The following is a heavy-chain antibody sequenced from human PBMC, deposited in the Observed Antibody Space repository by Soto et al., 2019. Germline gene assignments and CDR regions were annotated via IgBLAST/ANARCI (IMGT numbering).Heavy chain of an antibody. V-gene: IGHV3-30-3*01. CDR1: GFTFSSYA. Sequence: QVQLVESGGGVVQPGRSLRLSCAASGFTFSSYAMHWVRQAPGKGLEWVAVISYDGSNKYYADSVKGRFTISRDNSKNTLYLQMNSLRAEDTAVYYCARTNLPESGYCSSTSRYPLDYWGQGTLVTVSS. CDR2: ISYDGSNK. J-gene: IGHJ4*02. D-gene: IGHD2-2*01. CDR3: ARTNLPESGYCSSTSRYPLDY.